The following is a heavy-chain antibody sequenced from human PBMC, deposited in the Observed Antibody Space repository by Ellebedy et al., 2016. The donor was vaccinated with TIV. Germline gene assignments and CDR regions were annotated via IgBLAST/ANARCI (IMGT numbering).Heavy chain of an antibody. J-gene: IGHJ4*02. CDR1: GFTFSTYS. D-gene: IGHD1-26*01. CDR2: VSGSGGTT. CDR3: AKDWSYPLY. V-gene: IGHV3-23*01. Sequence: GGSLRLSCAASGFTFSTYSMTWVRQAPGEGLEWVSAVSGSGGTTNYADSVKGRFTISRDNSKNTLYLQMNSLRADDTAVYYCAKDWSYPLYWGQGTLVTVSS.